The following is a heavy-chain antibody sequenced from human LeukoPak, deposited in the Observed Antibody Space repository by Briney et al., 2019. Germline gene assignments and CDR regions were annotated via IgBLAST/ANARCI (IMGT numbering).Heavy chain of an antibody. Sequence: GGSLRLSCAASGFTFSSYGMHWVRQAPGKGLEWVSSISSSSSYIYYADSVKGRFTISRDNAKNSLYLQMNSLRAEDTAVYYCVITSSGWSPDRGQGTLVTVSS. CDR2: ISSSSSYI. V-gene: IGHV3-21*01. CDR3: VITSSGWSPD. D-gene: IGHD6-19*01. J-gene: IGHJ4*02. CDR1: GFTFSSYG.